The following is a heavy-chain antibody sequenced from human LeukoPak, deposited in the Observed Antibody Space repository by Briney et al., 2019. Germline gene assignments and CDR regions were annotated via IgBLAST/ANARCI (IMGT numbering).Heavy chain of an antibody. CDR3: AISPLEMATTKERADY. D-gene: IGHD5-24*01. CDR1: GYTFTSYY. Sequence: GASVKVSCKASGYTFTSYYMHWVRQAPGQGLEWMGWINTNTGNPTYAQGFTGRFVFSLDTSVSTAYLQISSLKAEDTAVYYCAISPLEMATTKERADYWGQGTLVTVSS. CDR2: INTNTGNP. V-gene: IGHV7-4-1*02. J-gene: IGHJ4*02.